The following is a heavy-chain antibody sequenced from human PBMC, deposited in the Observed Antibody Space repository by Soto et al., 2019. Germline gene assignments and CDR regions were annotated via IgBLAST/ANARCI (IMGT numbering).Heavy chain of an antibody. D-gene: IGHD3-10*01. Sequence: GGSLRLSCAASGFTFSSYGMHWVRQAPGKGLEWVAVISYDGSNKYYADSVKGRFTISRDNSKNTLYLQMNSLRAEDTAVYYCAKFGSGTDYWGQGTLVTVSS. V-gene: IGHV3-30*18. CDR3: AKFGSGTDY. CDR2: ISYDGSNK. J-gene: IGHJ4*02. CDR1: GFTFSSYG.